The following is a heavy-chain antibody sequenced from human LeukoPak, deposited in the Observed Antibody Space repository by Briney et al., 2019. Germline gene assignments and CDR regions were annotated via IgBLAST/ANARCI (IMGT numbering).Heavy chain of an antibody. CDR1: GFIFSSYG. Sequence: GGSLRLSCAASGFIFSSYGMHWVRQAPGKGLEWVAIIRFDGSNIHYADSVKGRFTISRDNSKNTLYQQMNSLRAEDTAVYYCVRDGVGATTYFGYFDHWGQGNLVTVSS. CDR3: VRDGVGATTYFGYFDH. J-gene: IGHJ4*02. D-gene: IGHD1-26*01. CDR2: IRFDGSNI. V-gene: IGHV3-33*01.